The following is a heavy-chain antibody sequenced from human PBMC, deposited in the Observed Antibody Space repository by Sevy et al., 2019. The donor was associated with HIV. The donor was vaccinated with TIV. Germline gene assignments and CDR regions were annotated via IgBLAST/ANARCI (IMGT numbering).Heavy chain of an antibody. D-gene: IGHD3-10*01. CDR1: GFTFSSYA. Sequence: VGSLRLSCAASGFTFSSYAMSWVRQAPGKGLEWVSAISGSGGSTYYADSVKGRFTISRDNSKNTLYLQMNSLRAEDTAVYYCAKESMVRVVAGGMDVWGQGTTVTVSS. J-gene: IGHJ6*02. V-gene: IGHV3-23*01. CDR2: ISGSGGST. CDR3: AKESMVRVVAGGMDV.